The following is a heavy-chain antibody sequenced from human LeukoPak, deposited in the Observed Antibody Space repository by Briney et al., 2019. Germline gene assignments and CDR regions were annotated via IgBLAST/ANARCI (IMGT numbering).Heavy chain of an antibody. J-gene: IGHJ4*02. D-gene: IGHD6-19*01. V-gene: IGHV5-10-1*01. CDR1: GYSFTSYW. CDR3: ARHESRDIAVAGTD. CDR2: IDPSGSYT. Sequence: GESLKISCKGSGYSFTSYWISWVRQMPGIGLEWMGRIDPSGSYTNYSPSFQGHVTISADKSISTAYLQWSSLKASDTAMYYCARHESRDIAVAGTDWGQGTLVTVSS.